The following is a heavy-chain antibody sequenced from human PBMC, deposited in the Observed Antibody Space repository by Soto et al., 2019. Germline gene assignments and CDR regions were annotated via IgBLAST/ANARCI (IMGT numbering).Heavy chain of an antibody. J-gene: IGHJ6*02. CDR2: ISWDGGST. CDR3: AKDMEAVAPMGGYYYYYGMDV. D-gene: IGHD6-19*01. Sequence: GGSLRLSCAASGFTFDDYTMHWVRQAPGKGLEWVSLISWDGGSTYYADSVKGRFTISRDNSKNSLYLQMNSLRTEDTALYYCAKDMEAVAPMGGYYYYYGMDVWGQGTTVTVSS. V-gene: IGHV3-43*01. CDR1: GFTFDDYT.